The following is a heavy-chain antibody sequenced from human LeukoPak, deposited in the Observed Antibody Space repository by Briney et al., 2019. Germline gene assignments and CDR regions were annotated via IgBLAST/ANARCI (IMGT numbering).Heavy chain of an antibody. CDR2: ISSGSGYM. D-gene: IGHD3-22*01. J-gene: IGHJ4*02. CDR3: ARVMVVAGGFDY. Sequence: GGSLRLSCAVSGFTFSSYNMNWVRQAPGKGLEWVSAISSGSGYMYYADSVKGRFTISRDNAKNSLYLQMNSLRAEDTAVYYCARVMVVAGGFDYWGQGTLVTVSS. CDR1: GFTFSSYN. V-gene: IGHV3-21*01.